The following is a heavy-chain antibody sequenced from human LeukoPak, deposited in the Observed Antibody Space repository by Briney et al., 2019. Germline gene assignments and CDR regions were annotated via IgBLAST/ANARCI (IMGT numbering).Heavy chain of an antibody. CDR2: ISAYNGNT. J-gene: IGHJ5*02. V-gene: IGHV1-18*04. CDR1: GYTFTSYG. Sequence: GASVTVSCKASGYTFTSYGISWVRQAPGQGLEWMGWISAYNGNTNYAQKLQGRVTMTTDTSTSTAYMELRSLRSDDTAVYYCARGKMVRGVIITYNWFDHWGQGTLVTVSS. CDR3: ARGKMVRGVIITYNWFDH. D-gene: IGHD3-10*01.